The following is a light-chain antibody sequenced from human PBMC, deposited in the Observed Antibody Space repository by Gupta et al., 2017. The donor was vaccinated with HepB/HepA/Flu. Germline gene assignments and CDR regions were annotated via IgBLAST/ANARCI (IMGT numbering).Light chain of an antibody. J-gene: IGKJ1*01. CDR2: KGA. V-gene: IGKV1-5*03. Sequence: IKMTQSPSTLSASVGDRVTITCRASQSISGWWAGYQQKTGKVPKLLINKGASLKNGGPSRGCGSRAGTQDSTTSSSLQEDDVATVYCQQYNSKSCTFGPGTKVEIK. CDR3: QQYNSKSCT. CDR1: QSISGW.